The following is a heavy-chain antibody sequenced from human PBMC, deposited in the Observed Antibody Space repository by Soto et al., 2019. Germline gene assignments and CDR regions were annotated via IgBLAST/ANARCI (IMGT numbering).Heavy chain of an antibody. D-gene: IGHD6-6*01. CDR1: GFTFTKAW. Sequence: EVQVVESGGDLVKSGGSLRLSCSASGFTFTKAWLGWVRLAPGKGLEWVGRIKSKTDGGTTDYAAPGRGRFTISRDDSKNTVYLQMSSLKTEDTAVYYCTTDGGIAVRPLFDYWGQGTLVTVSP. J-gene: IGHJ4*02. CDR3: TTDGGIAVRPLFDY. V-gene: IGHV3-15*01. CDR2: IKSKTDGGTT.